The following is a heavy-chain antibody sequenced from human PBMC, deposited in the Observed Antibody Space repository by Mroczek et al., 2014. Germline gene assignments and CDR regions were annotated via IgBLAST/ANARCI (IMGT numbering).Heavy chain of an antibody. J-gene: IGHJ5*02. CDR2: INHSGST. CDR1: GGSFSGYY. CDR3: ASHRLGPRRYNWFDP. Sequence: QVQLQESGAGLLKPSETLSLTCAVYGGSFSGYYWSWIRQPPGKGLEWIGEINHSGSTNYNPSLKSRVTISVDTSKNQFSLKLSSVTAADTAVYYCASHRLGPRRYNWFDPWGQGTLVTVSS. V-gene: IGHV4-34*01. D-gene: IGHD3-10*01.